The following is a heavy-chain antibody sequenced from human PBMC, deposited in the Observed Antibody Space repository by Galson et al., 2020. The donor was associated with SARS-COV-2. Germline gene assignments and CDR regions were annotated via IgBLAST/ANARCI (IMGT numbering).Heavy chain of an antibody. CDR2: ISGSGGST. CDR1: GFTFSSYA. CDR3: AKAYVLRLAAAGFDY. D-gene: IGHD3-3*02. V-gene: IGHV3-23*01. J-gene: IGHJ4*02. Sequence: GGSLRLSCVASGFTFSSYAMSWVRQAPGKGLEWVSAISGSGGSTYYADSVKGRFTISRDNSKNTLYLQMNSLRAEDTAVYYCAKAYVLRLAAAGFDYWGQGTLVTVSS.